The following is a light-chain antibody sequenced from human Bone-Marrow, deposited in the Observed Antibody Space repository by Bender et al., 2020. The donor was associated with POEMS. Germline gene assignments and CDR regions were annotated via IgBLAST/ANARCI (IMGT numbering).Light chain of an antibody. V-gene: IGLV2-11*01. CDR2: DVT. J-gene: IGLJ3*02. CDR1: SSDVGEESY. Sequence: QSALTQPRSVSGSPGQSVTISCTGSSSDVGEESYVSWYQQHPGKAPKVMIYDVTKRTSGVPDRFSGSKSGTSASLAITGLQSDDEAIYFCGAWDASLNGWVFGGGTKLTVL. CDR3: GAWDASLNGWV.